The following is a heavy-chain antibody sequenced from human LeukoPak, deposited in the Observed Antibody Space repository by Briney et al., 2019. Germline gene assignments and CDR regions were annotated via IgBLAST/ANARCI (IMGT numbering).Heavy chain of an antibody. CDR2: ISSSSGYI. D-gene: IGHD3-22*01. CDR1: GFTFSSYS. V-gene: IGHV3-21*01. J-gene: IGHJ3*02. Sequence: GGSLRLSCAASGFTFSSYSMNWVRQAPGKGLEWVSSISSSSGYIYSADSVKGRFTISRDNAKNSLYLQMSSLRAEDTAVYYCARDPRYYLDSSGYYGSDAFDIWGQGTMVTVSS. CDR3: ARDPRYYLDSSGYYGSDAFDI.